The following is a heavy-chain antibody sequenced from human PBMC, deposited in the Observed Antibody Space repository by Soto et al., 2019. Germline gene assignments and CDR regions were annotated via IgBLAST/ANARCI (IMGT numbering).Heavy chain of an antibody. V-gene: IGHV4-38-2*01. CDR1: GSSITMTNY. Sequence: SETLSLTCAVSGSSITMTNYWGWIRQPPGKGLEWIGSIHHSGSVFESGSTHYNPSFKSRVTISADTSKNQFSLRLTSVTAADTAVYYCARNSSSSYFDYWGQGTLVTVSS. J-gene: IGHJ4*02. CDR3: ARNSSSSYFDY. D-gene: IGHD6-13*01. CDR2: IHHSGSVFESGST.